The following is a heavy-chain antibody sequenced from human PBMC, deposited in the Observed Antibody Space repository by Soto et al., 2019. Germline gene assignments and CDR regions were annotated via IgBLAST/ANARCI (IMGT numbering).Heavy chain of an antibody. J-gene: IGHJ3*02. Sequence: EVQLVESGGGLVQPGGSLRLSCAASGFTFSSYWMSWVRQAPGKGLEWVANIKQDGSEKYYVDSVKGRFTISRDNAKNSLYLQMNSLRAEDTAVYYCARGSAEYSGDAFDIWGQGTMVTVSS. D-gene: IGHD3-10*01. CDR2: IKQDGSEK. V-gene: IGHV3-7*01. CDR3: ARGSAEYSGDAFDI. CDR1: GFTFSSYW.